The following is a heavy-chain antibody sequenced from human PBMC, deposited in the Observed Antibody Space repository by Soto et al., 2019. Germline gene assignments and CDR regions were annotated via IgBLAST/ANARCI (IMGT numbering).Heavy chain of an antibody. CDR3: ARDLKPGFLIDRYSYRQDAFDI. J-gene: IGHJ3*02. D-gene: IGHD5-18*01. Sequence: TLSLTCTFSVVSTSSGDYYWSWIHQPPGKGLEWIGYIYYSGSTYYNPSLKSRVTISVDTSKNQFSLKLSSVTAADTDVYYCARDLKPGFLIDRYSYRQDAFDIWGPETMVTVSS. V-gene: IGHV4-30-4*01. CDR2: IYYSGST. CDR1: VVSTSSGDYY.